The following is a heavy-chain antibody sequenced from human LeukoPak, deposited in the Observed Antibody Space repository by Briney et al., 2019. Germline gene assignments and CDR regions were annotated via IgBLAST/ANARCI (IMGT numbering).Heavy chain of an antibody. J-gene: IGHJ4*02. Sequence: PGGSLRLSCAASGFTFSSYSMNWVRQAPGRGLEWVSSISTSSSYIYYADSVEGRFTISRDNAKNSLYLQMNSLRVEDTAVYYCARPSNEGQWLVGQGVDYWGQGTLVTVSS. V-gene: IGHV3-21*01. CDR1: GFTFSSYS. D-gene: IGHD6-19*01. CDR3: ARPSNEGQWLVGQGVDY. CDR2: ISTSSSYI.